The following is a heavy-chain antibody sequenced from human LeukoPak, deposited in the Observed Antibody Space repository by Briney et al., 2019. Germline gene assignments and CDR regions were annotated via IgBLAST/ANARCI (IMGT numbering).Heavy chain of an antibody. Sequence: GGSLRLSCAASGFTFDGFAMHWVRQAPGKALEWVSGLNWNSATIAYADSVKGRFTISRDNAKNSLYLQMNSLRAEDTAVYYCVVGYGSGSYNYWGQGTLVTVSS. CDR3: VVGYGSGSYNY. V-gene: IGHV3-9*01. D-gene: IGHD3-10*01. CDR2: LNWNSATI. CDR1: GFTFDGFA. J-gene: IGHJ4*02.